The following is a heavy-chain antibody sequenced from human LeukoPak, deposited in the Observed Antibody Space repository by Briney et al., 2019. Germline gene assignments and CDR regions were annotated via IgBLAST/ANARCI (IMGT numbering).Heavy chain of an antibody. CDR2: NNHSGST. CDR3: ARNGASTVTSDY. Sequence: SETLSLTCAVYGGSFSGYYWSWIRQPPGKGLEWIGENNHSGSTNYNPSLKSRVTISVDTSKNQFSLKLSSVTAADTAVYYCARNGASTVTSDYWGQGTLVTVSS. CDR1: GGSFSGYY. V-gene: IGHV4-34*01. J-gene: IGHJ4*02. D-gene: IGHD4-17*01.